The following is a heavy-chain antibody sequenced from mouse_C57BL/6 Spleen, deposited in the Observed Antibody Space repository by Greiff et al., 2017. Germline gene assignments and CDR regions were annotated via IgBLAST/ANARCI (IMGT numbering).Heavy chain of an antibody. CDR2: IYPGGGDT. Sequence: QVQLQQSGAELVKPGASVKISCKASGYAFTSYWINWVKQRPGKGLEWIGQIYPGGGDTNYHGKFTGKATLTADKSSSTAYMQLSSITSEDSAVYCCASEGAWVRHSFSYYAMDYWGQGTSVTVSS. CDR3: ASEGAWVRHSFSYYAMDY. V-gene: IGHV1-80*01. CDR1: GYAFTSYW. J-gene: IGHJ4*01. D-gene: IGHD2-2*01.